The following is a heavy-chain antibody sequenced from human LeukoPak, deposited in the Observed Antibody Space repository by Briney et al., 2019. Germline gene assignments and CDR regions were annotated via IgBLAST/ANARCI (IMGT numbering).Heavy chain of an antibody. CDR2: MNPNSGNT. CDR3: ARVPLAHLRYFDWRYYFDY. V-gene: IGHV1-8*01. CDR1: GYTFTSYD. J-gene: IGHJ4*02. Sequence: ASVKVSCKASGYTFTSYDINWVRQATGQGLEWMGWMNPNSGNTGYAQKFQGRVTMTRNTSISTAYMELSSLRSEATAVYYCARVPLAHLRYFDWRYYFDYWGQGTLVTVSS. D-gene: IGHD3-9*01.